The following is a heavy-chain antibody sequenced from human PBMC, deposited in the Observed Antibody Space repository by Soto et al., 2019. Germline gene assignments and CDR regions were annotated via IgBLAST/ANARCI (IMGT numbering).Heavy chain of an antibody. J-gene: IGHJ4*02. CDR2: INPSGGST. CDR3: ARAVLYDILTGYYMGEYDY. V-gene: IGHV1-46*03. D-gene: IGHD3-9*01. Sequence: ASVKVSCKASGYTFTSYYMHWVRQAPGQGLEWMGIINPSGGSTSYAQKFQGRVTMTRDTSTSTVYMELSSLRSEDTAVYYCARAVLYDILTGYYMGEYDYWGQGTLVTVSS. CDR1: GYTFTSYY.